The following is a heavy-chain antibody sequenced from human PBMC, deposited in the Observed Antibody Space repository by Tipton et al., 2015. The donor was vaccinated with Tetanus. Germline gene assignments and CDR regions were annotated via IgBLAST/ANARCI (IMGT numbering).Heavy chain of an antibody. CDR1: GYTFTGYY. CDR3: ARDPGYFDSSGYYGYASDM. Sequence: QSGAEVKKPGASVKVSCKTSGYTFTGYYIHWVRQAPGQGLEWMGWINPDSGGTNYAQKFQGRVTMTRDTSISTAYMELSRLRSDDTAVYYCARDPGYFDSSGYYGYASDMWGQGTMVTVSS. V-gene: IGHV1-2*02. D-gene: IGHD3-22*01. J-gene: IGHJ3*02. CDR2: INPDSGGT.